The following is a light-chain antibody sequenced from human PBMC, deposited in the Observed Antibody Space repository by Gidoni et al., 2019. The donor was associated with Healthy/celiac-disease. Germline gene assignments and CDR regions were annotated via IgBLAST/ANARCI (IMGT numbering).Light chain of an antibody. V-gene: IGKV1-39*01. CDR2: AAS. Sequence: DRQMTQPPSSLSASVGDRVTITCRASQSISIYLNWYQQKPGKAPKLLIYAASSLQSGVPSRFSGSGSGTDFTLAISSLQPEDFATYYCQQSYSPRHTFGQGTKLEIK. CDR1: QSISIY. J-gene: IGKJ2*01. CDR3: QQSYSPRHT.